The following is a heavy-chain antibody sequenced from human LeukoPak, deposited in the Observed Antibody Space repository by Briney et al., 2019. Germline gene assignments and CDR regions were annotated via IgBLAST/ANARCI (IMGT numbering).Heavy chain of an antibody. Sequence: ASVKVSXEASVGTFSSYALSWLRHAPGQGLEWIGRIIPIFGTAKYAQKFQGRVTITTHESTSTAYMELSSLRSEDTAVYYCARDKGSRAAIDPNNWFDPWGQGTLVTVSS. CDR3: ARDKGSRAAIDPNNWFDP. CDR2: IIPIFGTA. CDR1: VGTFSSYA. J-gene: IGHJ5*02. V-gene: IGHV1-69*05. D-gene: IGHD2-2*02.